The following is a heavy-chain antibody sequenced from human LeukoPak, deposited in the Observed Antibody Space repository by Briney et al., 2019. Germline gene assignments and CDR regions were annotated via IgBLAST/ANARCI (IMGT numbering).Heavy chain of an antibody. D-gene: IGHD5-18*01. CDR3: ARGASGYSYG. CDR2: NSGST. V-gene: IGHV4-59*01. CDR1: GGSMSSYY. Sequence: KPSETLSLTCTVSGGSMSSYYWSWIRQPPGEGLEWIGSNSGSTNYNPSLKSRVTISIDTSKNQFSLNLSSVTAADTAVYYCARGASGYSYGWGQGTLVTVSS. J-gene: IGHJ4*02.